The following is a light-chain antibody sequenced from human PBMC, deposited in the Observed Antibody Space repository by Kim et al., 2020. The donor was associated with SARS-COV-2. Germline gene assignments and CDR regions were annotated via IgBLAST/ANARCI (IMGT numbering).Light chain of an antibody. CDR1: RSAVGGYNY. V-gene: IGLV2-14*03. Sequence: QSITISCTGTRSAVGGYNYVSWYQQHPGNAPNLIIFAVSTRPSGVSNRFSGSKSGNTASLTISGLQAEDEADYYCSSYTSSPTLDLFGGGTQLTVL. J-gene: IGLJ2*01. CDR3: SSYTSSPTLDL. CDR2: AVS.